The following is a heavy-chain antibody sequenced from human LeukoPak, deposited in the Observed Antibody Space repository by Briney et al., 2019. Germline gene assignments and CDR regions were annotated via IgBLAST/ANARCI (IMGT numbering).Heavy chain of an antibody. CDR3: ARGFRCSSTSCYYYYYYMDV. Sequence: SVKVSCKDSGGTFSSYAISWVPQAPGQGLERMGGIIPIFGTANYAQKFQGRVTITADESTSTAYMELSSLRSEDTAVYYCARGFRCSSTSCYYYYYYMDVWGKGTTVTVSS. CDR2: IIPIFGTA. J-gene: IGHJ6*03. CDR1: GGTFSSYA. V-gene: IGHV1-69*13. D-gene: IGHD2-2*01.